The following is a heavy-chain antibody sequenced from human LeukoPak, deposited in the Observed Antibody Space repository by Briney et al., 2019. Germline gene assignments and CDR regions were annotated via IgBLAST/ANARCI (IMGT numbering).Heavy chain of an antibody. CDR1: GASISSYY. Sequence: RTSETLSLTCTVSGASISSYYWSWIRQPPGEGLEWIGYIYYSGSTNYNPALKSRVTISEDTYKNQISLKLSSVTAADTAVYYCARVRGYYDSSGYDYWGQGTLVTVSS. J-gene: IGHJ4*02. D-gene: IGHD3-22*01. CDR3: ARVRGYYDSSGYDY. CDR2: IYYSGST. V-gene: IGHV4-59*01.